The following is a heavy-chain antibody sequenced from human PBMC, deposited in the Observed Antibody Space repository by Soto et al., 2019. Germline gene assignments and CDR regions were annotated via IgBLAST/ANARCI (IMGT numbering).Heavy chain of an antibody. CDR3: AKDSRRLGIAVAGT. CDR2: ISYDGSNK. CDR1: GFTFSSYG. V-gene: IGHV3-30*18. Sequence: GGSLRLSCAASGFTFSSYGMHWVRQAPGKGLEWVAVISYDGSNKYYADSVKGRFTISRDNSKNTLYLQMNSLRAEDTAVYYCAKDSRRLGIAVAGTWGQGTLVTTSS. D-gene: IGHD6-19*01. J-gene: IGHJ5*02.